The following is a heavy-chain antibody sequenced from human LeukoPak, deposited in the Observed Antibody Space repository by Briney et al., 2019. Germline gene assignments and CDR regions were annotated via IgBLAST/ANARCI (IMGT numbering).Heavy chain of an antibody. CDR1: GFTFSSYW. V-gene: IGHV3-30*18. D-gene: IGHD3-22*01. CDR3: AKGGSAYDSSGYFSRGFDL. CDR2: ISYDGSNK. Sequence: HPGGSLRLSCAASGFTFSSYWMSWVRQAPGKGLEWVAVISYDGSNKYYADSVKGRFTISRDNSKNTLYLQMNSLRAEDTAVYYCAKGGSAYDSSGYFSRGFDLWGRGTLVTVSS. J-gene: IGHJ2*01.